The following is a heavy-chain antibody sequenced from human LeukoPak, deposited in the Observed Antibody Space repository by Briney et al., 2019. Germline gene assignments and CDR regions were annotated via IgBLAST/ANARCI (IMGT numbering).Heavy chain of an antibody. CDR1: GDSVSGSPAV. Sequence: PSQTLSLTCAISGDSVSGSPAVWNWIRQSPSRGLEWLGRAYYRSKWYIDYAVSVKGRITITPDTSKNQFSLQLNSVTPEDTALYYCARGAVRGGTNFDYWGQGTLVNVSS. V-gene: IGHV6-1*01. J-gene: IGHJ4*02. D-gene: IGHD3-10*01. CDR2: AYYRSKWYI. CDR3: ARGAVRGGTNFDY.